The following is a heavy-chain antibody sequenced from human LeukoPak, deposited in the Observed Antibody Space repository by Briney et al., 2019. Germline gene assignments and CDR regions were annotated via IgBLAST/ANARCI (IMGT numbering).Heavy chain of an antibody. J-gene: IGHJ4*02. CDR2: IRYDGSHK. V-gene: IGHV3-30*02. Sequence: GGSLRLSCAASGFTFRSYGMHWVRQAPGKGLEWVAFIRYDGSHKYYADSVKGRFTISRDNSKNTLYLKMNNLRAEDTAVFYCAKDFEQNRYISCWLDYWGQGTLVTVSS. D-gene: IGHD6-13*01. CDR3: AKDFEQNRYISCWLDY. CDR1: GFTFRSYG.